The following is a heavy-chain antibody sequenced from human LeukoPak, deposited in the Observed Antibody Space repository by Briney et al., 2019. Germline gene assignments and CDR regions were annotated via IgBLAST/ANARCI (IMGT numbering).Heavy chain of an antibody. Sequence: ASVKVSCKASGYTFTSYYMHWVRQAPGQGLEWMGIINPSGGSTSYAQKFQGRVTMTRDTSMSTVYMELSSLRSEDTAVYYCARDLMVREINFPIHYYYYGMDVWGQGTTVTVSS. CDR1: GYTFTSYY. J-gene: IGHJ6*02. CDR3: ARDLMVREINFPIHYYYYGMDV. V-gene: IGHV1-46*01. D-gene: IGHD3-10*01. CDR2: INPSGGST.